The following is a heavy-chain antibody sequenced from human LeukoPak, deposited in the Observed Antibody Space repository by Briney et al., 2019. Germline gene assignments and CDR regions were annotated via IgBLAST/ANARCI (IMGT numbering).Heavy chain of an antibody. CDR2: ISYDGSNK. CDR1: GFTFSSYG. Sequence: GGSLRLSCAASGFTFSSYGMHWVRQAPGKGLEWVAVISYDGSNKYYADSVKGRFTISRDNSKNTLYLQMNSLRAEDTAVYYCAKSVKEVWFGKFPYYYYYGMDVWGKGTTVTVSS. CDR3: AKSVKEVWFGKFPYYYYYGMDV. V-gene: IGHV3-30*18. J-gene: IGHJ6*04. D-gene: IGHD3-10*01.